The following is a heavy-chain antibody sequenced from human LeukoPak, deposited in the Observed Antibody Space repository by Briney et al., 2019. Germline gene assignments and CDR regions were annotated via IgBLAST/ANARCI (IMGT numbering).Heavy chain of an antibody. CDR2: INNDGSST. J-gene: IGHJ4*02. D-gene: IGHD6-13*01. CDR1: GFTFSSYW. CDR3: ARAGSSWYSTDVSLDY. Sequence: PGGSLRLSCAASGFTFSSYWMHWVRQAPGKGLVWVSRINNDGSSTTYADSVKGRFTISRDNAKNTLYLQMNSLRAEDTAVYYCARAGSSWYSTDVSLDYWGQGTLVTVSS. V-gene: IGHV3-74*01.